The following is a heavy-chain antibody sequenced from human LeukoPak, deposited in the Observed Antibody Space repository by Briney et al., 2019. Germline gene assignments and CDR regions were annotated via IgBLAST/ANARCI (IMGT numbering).Heavy chain of an antibody. CDR1: GYSFTYYW. J-gene: IGHJ3*02. CDR3: AKTTAAAVDAFDI. CDR2: IYPADSDT. Sequence: GESLKISCKGSGYSFTYYWIGWVRQMPGPGLEWMGIIYPADSDTRYSPSFQGQVTISADKSISTAYLQWSSLKASDTAIYYCAKTTAAAVDAFDIWGQGTMVTVSS. V-gene: IGHV5-51*01. D-gene: IGHD6-13*01.